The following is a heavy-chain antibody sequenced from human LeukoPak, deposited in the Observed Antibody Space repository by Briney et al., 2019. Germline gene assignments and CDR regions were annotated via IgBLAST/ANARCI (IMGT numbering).Heavy chain of an antibody. D-gene: IGHD6-13*01. J-gene: IGHJ4*02. V-gene: IGHV3-23*01. CDR1: GFTFTTYA. Sequence: GGSLRLSCAASGFTFTTYAMSWVRQAPGKGLEWVSTISNNGGGTYYADSVKGRFTISRDNSKNTLYLQMNSLRAEDSATYYCAKSRESTWYGFDYCGQGTLVTVSS. CDR2: ISNNGGGT. CDR3: AKSRESTWYGFDY.